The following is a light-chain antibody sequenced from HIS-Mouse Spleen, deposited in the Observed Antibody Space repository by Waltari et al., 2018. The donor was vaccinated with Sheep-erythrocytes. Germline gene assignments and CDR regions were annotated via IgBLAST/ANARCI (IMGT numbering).Light chain of an antibody. CDR1: SSDVGSYNL. CDR3: CSYAGSSTWV. CDR2: EGS. Sequence: QSALTQPASVSGSPGQSITISCTGTSSDVGSYNLVSWYQQHPGKAPKLMIYEGSKLASGVSNRFSCSKSGNTASLTISGLQAEDEADYYCCSYAGSSTWVFGGGTKLTVL. V-gene: IGLV2-23*01. J-gene: IGLJ3*02.